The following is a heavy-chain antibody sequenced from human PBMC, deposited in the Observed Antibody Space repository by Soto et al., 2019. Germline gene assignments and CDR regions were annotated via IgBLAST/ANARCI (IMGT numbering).Heavy chain of an antibody. J-gene: IGHJ4*02. Sequence: ASVKVSCKASGYTFTSYAMPWVRQAPGQRLEWMGWINAGNGNTKYSQKFQGRVTITRDTSASTAYMELSSLRSEDTAVYYCARGPGGPDGPGDYWGQGTLVTVPS. CDR2: INAGNGNT. CDR1: GYTFTSYA. V-gene: IGHV1-3*01. D-gene: IGHD2-15*01. CDR3: ARGPGGPDGPGDY.